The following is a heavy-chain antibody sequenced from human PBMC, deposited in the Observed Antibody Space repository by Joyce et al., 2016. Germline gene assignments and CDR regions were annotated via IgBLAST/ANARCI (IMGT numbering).Heavy chain of an antibody. D-gene: IGHD3-22*01. CDR2: ISYSGST. CDR3: ARTLLYYYEISGYYHFDF. CDR1: GDSISIVGYH. V-gene: IGHV4-31*03. J-gene: IGHJ4*02. Sequence: QVQLQESGPGLVKPSQTLSLTCTVSGDSISIVGYHWSWIRQRPGKGLECMGYISYSGSTYYNPALKSRVTISEDPSKNHFSLRLSSVTAADTAVYYCARTLLYYYEISGYYHFDFWGQGTLVTVSS.